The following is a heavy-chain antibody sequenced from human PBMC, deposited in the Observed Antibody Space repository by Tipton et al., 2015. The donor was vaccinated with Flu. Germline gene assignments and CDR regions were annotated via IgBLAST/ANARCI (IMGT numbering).Heavy chain of an antibody. CDR1: GYAFTSYD. Sequence: QVQLVQSGAEVKKPGASVKVSCKTSGYAFTSYDINWVRQAPGQGLEWMGWMNPNSGDTGYAQKFQGRVTMTRSTSTSTAYMELSSLRTEDTAVYYCAYVDTSGGFDPWGQGTLVTVSS. D-gene: IGHD6-19*01. CDR3: AYVDTSGGFDP. CDR2: MNPNSGDT. J-gene: IGHJ5*02. V-gene: IGHV1-8*01.